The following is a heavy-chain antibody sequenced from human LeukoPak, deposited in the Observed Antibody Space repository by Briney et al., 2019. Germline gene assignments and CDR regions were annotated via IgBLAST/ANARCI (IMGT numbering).Heavy chain of an antibody. CDR3: ATGYCSGGSCYFSFDY. J-gene: IGHJ4*02. CDR1: GFTFSSYS. D-gene: IGHD2-15*01. Sequence: GGSLRLSYAASGFTFSSYSMNWVRQAPGKGLEWVSSISSSSSYIYYADSVKGRFTISRDNAKNSLYLQMNSLRAEDTAVYYCATGYCSGGSCYFSFDYWGQGTLVTVSS. V-gene: IGHV3-21*01. CDR2: ISSSSSYI.